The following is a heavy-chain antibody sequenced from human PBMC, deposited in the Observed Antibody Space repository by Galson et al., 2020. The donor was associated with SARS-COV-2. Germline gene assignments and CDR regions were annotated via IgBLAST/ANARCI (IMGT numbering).Heavy chain of an antibody. J-gene: IGHJ4*02. V-gene: IGHV1-46*01. CDR2: IYHRHENT. CDR3: ARGCVDTSASVFDY. Sequence: ASVTVSYKASGYTFTSYYLHLLRQAPGQRIEWVGIIYHRHENTAYAQQFQGRVTMTRDTSTSTVYIELSSLRPEDTAVDYGARGCVDTSASVFDYWGRGTLGTV. D-gene: IGHD5-18*01. CDR1: GYTFTSYY.